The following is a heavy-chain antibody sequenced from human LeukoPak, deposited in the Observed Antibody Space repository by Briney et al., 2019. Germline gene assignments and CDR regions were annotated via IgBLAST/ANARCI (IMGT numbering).Heavy chain of an antibody. CDR1: GFTFSTSA. Sequence: GGSLRLSCAASGFTFSTSAVTWVRQAPGKGLEWVSTISGSGGNTFYADSVKGRFTISRDNSKNTLYLQMNSLRAEDTAVYYCAKHCGISGCYRIDYWGQGTLVTVSS. D-gene: IGHD2-2*01. V-gene: IGHV3-23*01. CDR2: ISGSGGNT. J-gene: IGHJ4*02. CDR3: AKHCGISGCYRIDY.